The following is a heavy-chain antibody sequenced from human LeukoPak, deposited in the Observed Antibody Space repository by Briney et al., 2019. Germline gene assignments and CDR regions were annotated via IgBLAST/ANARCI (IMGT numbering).Heavy chain of an antibody. CDR1: GGSFSGYY. CDR2: INHSGST. V-gene: IGHV4-34*01. CDR3: ARNAGDQIYFDY. Sequence: SETLSLTCAVYGGSFSGYYWSWIRQPPGKGLEWIGEINHSGSTNYNPSLKSRVTISVDTSKNQFSLKLSSVTAADTAVYYCARNAGDQIYFDYWGQGTLVTVSS. J-gene: IGHJ4*02. D-gene: IGHD7-27*01.